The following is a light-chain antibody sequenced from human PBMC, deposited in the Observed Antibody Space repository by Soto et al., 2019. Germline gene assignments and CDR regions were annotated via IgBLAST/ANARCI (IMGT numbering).Light chain of an antibody. CDR1: QSVRSN. CDR3: QQRSSWPRVT. V-gene: IGKV3-11*01. CDR2: DAS. Sequence: EIVLTQSPATLSLSPGERATLSCRASQSVRSNLAWYKQKPGQAPRLLIYDASNRATGIPARFSGSGSGTAFTLTISSLEPEDFSVYYCQQRSSWPRVTFGGGTKVEIK. J-gene: IGKJ4*01.